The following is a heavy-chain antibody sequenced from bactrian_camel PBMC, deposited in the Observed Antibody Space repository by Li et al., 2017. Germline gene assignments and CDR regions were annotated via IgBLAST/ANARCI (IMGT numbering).Heavy chain of an antibody. CDR3: KYDPVAANSRCQTT. V-gene: IGHV3S53*01. J-gene: IGHJ6*01. CDR2: IDLYGRT. D-gene: IGHD7*01. CDR1: GYVGCTYI. Sequence: HVQLVESGGGSVQAGGSLRLSCARSGYVGCTYIKMSWYREAPGHERQFVSSIDLYGRTTYGDSVKGRFTISADNAQKTVYLQMNILKPEDTAIYYCKYDPVAANSRCQTTWSQGTQVTVS.